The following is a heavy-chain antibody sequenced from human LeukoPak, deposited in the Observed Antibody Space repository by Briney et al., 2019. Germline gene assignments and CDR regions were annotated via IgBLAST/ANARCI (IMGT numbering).Heavy chain of an antibody. J-gene: IGHJ4*02. CDR2: ISGSGGST. V-gene: IGHV3-23*01. CDR1: GSTFSSYA. Sequence: PGGSLRLSCAASGSTFSSYAMSWVRQAPGKGLEWVSAISGSGGSTYYADSVKGRFTISRDNSKNTLYLQMTSLRAEDTAVYYCAKGSGIAAAGVYFDYWGQGTLVTVSS. CDR3: AKGSGIAAAGVYFDY. D-gene: IGHD6-13*01.